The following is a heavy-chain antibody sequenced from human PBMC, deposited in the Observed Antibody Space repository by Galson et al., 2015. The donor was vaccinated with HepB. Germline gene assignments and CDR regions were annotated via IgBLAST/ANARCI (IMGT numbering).Heavy chain of an antibody. V-gene: IGHV3-21*01. CDR1: GFTFSTYT. CDR2: ISSSSNYI. CDR3: ARVGPSGFFEDYYYGMDV. Sequence: SLRLSCAASGFTFSTYTLTWVRQAPGKGLEWVSSISSSSNYIYYADSEKGRFTITRDNAKNSLHLQVNSLRAEDTAVYYCARVGPSGFFEDYYYGMDVWGQGTTVTVSS. D-gene: IGHD3-3*01. J-gene: IGHJ6*02.